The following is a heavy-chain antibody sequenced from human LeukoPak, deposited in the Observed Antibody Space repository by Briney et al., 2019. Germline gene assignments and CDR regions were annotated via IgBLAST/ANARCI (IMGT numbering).Heavy chain of an antibody. CDR2: ISYDGSNK. CDR3: APDYYDSSGYYPTVDY. Sequence: GGSLRLSCAASGFTFSSYGMHWVRQAPGKGLEWVAVISYDGSNKYYADSVKGRFTISRDNSKNTLYLQMNSLRAEDTAVYYCAPDYYDSSGYYPTVDYWGQGTLVTVSS. J-gene: IGHJ4*02. D-gene: IGHD3-22*01. V-gene: IGHV3-30*03. CDR1: GFTFSSYG.